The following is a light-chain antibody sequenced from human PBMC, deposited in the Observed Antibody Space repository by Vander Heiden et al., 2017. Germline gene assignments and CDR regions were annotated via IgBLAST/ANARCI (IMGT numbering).Light chain of an antibody. CDR2: WAS. CDR1: QRVLYSSNNKKN. V-gene: IGKV4-1*01. CDR3: QQDDSIPYT. Sequence: DIVLTQSPDSLAVSLRQSATINCKSSQRVLYSSNNKKNKAWYQQKAGQPPKLLIYWASTRESGVPDRFSGSGSGADFTLTISSLQAEDVAVYYCQQDDSIPYTFGQGTKLEIK. J-gene: IGKJ2*01.